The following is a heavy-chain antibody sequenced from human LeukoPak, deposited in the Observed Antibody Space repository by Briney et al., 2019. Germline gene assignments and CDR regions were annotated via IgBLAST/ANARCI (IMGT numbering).Heavy chain of an antibody. D-gene: IGHD3-3*01. CDR3: AKPNYDFWSGWGDY. V-gene: IGHV3-21*04. CDR1: GFTFSSYS. J-gene: IGHJ4*02. Sequence: GGSLRLSCAASGFTFSSYSMNWVRQAPGKGLEWVSSISSSSSYIYYADSVKGRFTISRDNAKNSLYLQMNSLRAEDTAVYYCAKPNYDFWSGWGDYWGQGTLVTVSS. CDR2: ISSSSSYI.